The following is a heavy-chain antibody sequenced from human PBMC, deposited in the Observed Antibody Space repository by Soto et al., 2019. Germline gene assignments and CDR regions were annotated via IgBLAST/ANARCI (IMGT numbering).Heavy chain of an antibody. CDR3: ARVWGGAFDF. D-gene: IGHD3-10*01. Sequence: QVQLQESGPGLVKPSETLSLTCTVSGGSISSYYWSWIRQPPGKGLEWIGYIYYSGSTNYNPSLKSRVTRTVDTSKNPFSLKLSSLTAADTAVYYCARVWGGAFDFWGQGTMGTVSS. V-gene: IGHV4-59*01. J-gene: IGHJ3*01. CDR1: GGSISSYY. CDR2: IYYSGST.